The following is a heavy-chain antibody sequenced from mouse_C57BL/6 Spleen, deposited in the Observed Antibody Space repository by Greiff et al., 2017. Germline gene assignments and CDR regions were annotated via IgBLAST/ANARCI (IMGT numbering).Heavy chain of an antibody. J-gene: IGHJ2*01. Sequence: DVMLVESGGDLVKPGGSLKLSCAASGFTFSSYGMSWVRQTPDKRLEWVATISSGGSYTYYPDSVKGRFTISRDNAKNTLYLQMSSLKSEDTAMYYCARQELRYYFDYWGQGTTLTVSS. V-gene: IGHV5-6*02. D-gene: IGHD1-1*01. CDR3: ARQELRYYFDY. CDR2: ISSGGSYT. CDR1: GFTFSSYG.